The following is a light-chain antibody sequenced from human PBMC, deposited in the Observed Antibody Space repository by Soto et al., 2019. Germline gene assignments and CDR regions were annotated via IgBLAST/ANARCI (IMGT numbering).Light chain of an antibody. CDR3: LQRSTWPPIT. CDR1: QSVNNY. Sequence: EIVLTQSPATLSLSPGDRATLSCRASQSVNNYLPWYQQKLGQAPRLLICDESKRATGIPARFIGSGSGTVFALTIFILEPGHIASYYCLQRSTWPPITFGLRTRLPIK. CDR2: DES. J-gene: IGKJ5*01. V-gene: IGKV3-11*01.